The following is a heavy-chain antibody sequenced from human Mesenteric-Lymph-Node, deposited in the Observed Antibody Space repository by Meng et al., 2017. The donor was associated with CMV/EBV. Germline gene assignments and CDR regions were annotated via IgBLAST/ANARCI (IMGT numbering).Heavy chain of an antibody. CDR3: ARAGKTYATGWYDF. Sequence: SETLSLTCSVSGGSVSSISYYWTWIRQPPGKGLEWIGFIYYSGTTNYNPSLKSRVTILVDTSKNQISLKLTSVTAADTAVYYCARAGKTYATGWYDFWGQGTLVTVSS. CDR2: IYYSGTT. CDR1: GGSVSSISYY. V-gene: IGHV4-61*01. J-gene: IGHJ5*01. D-gene: IGHD2-2*01.